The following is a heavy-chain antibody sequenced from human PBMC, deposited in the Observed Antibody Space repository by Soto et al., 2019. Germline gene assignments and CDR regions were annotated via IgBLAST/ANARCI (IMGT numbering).Heavy chain of an antibody. V-gene: IGHV3-48*03. CDR1: GFTFSSYE. J-gene: IGHJ4*02. Sequence: EVQLVESGGGLVQPGGSLRLSCAASGFTFSSYEMNWVRQAPGKRLEWVSYISSSGSTIYYADSVKGRFTISRDNAKNSLYLQMNSLRVEDTAVYYCARGGSSSTNEEFDYWGQGTLVTVSS. D-gene: IGHD6-6*01. CDR2: ISSSGSTI. CDR3: ARGGSSSTNEEFDY.